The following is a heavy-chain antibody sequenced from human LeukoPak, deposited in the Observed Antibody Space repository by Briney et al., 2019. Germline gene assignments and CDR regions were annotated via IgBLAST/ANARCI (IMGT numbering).Heavy chain of an antibody. D-gene: IGHD5-12*01. V-gene: IGHV4-34*01. CDR2: INHSGST. CDR3: ARGWPPVDY. Sequence: SETLSLTCAVYGGSFSGYYWSWIRQPPGKGLEWIGEINHSGSTNYNPSLKSRVTISVDTSKNQFSLKLSSVTAADTAVYYCARGWPPVDYWGQGTLVTVSS. CDR1: GGSFSGYY. J-gene: IGHJ4*02.